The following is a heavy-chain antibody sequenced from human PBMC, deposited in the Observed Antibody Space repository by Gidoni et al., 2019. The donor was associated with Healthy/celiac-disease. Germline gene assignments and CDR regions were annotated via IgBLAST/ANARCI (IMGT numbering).Heavy chain of an antibody. J-gene: IGHJ6*02. CDR2: ISYDGSNK. CDR3: AKGSGSYSGYYYGMDV. D-gene: IGHD1-26*01. V-gene: IGHV3-30*18. Sequence: QVQLVESGGGVVQPGRSLRPRCAASGFTFRSSGMHWVRQAPGKGLEWVAVISYDGSNKYYADSVKGRFTISRDNSKNTLYLQMNSLRAEDTAVYYCAKGSGSYSGYYYGMDVWGQGTTVTVSS. CDR1: GFTFRSSG.